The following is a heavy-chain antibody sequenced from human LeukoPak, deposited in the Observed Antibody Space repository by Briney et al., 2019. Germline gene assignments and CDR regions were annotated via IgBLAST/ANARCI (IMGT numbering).Heavy chain of an antibody. J-gene: IGHJ3*02. CDR2: IYHSGNT. Sequence: SETLSLTCTVSGDSISSYYWSWIRQPPGKGLEWIGYIYHSGNTNSNPSLRSRVTISVDTTKNQFSLKLSSVTAADTAVYYCARSIIVVVAAGALDIWGQGTMVTVSS. D-gene: IGHD2-21*02. V-gene: IGHV4-59*08. CDR1: GDSISSYY. CDR3: ARSIIVVVAAGALDI.